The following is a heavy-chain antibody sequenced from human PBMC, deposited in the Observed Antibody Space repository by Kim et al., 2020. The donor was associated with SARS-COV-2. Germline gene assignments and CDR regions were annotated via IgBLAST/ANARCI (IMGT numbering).Heavy chain of an antibody. CDR3: AREAELELLYY. CDR1: GFTFSSYW. V-gene: IGHV3-7*01. Sequence: GGSLRLSCAASGFTFSSYWMSWVRQAPGKGLEWVANIKQDGSEKYYVDSVKVRFTISRDNAKNSLYLQMNSLRAEDTAVYYCAREAELELLYYWGQGTLVTVSS. J-gene: IGHJ4*02. CDR2: IKQDGSEK. D-gene: IGHD1-7*01.